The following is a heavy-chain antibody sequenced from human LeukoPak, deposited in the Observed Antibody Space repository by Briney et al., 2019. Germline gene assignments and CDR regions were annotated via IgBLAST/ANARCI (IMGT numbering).Heavy chain of an antibody. CDR1: GYTFTVYY. CDR2: INPNSGGT. J-gene: IGHJ4*02. CDR3: ARSSGTTFGLSDY. V-gene: IGHV1-2*06. Sequence: ASVKVSCKASGYTFTVYYMHWVRQAPGQGLEWMGRINPNSGGTDYAQKFQGRVTMTRDTSTSTAYMELISLRSDDTAVYYCARSSGTTFGLSDYWGQGTLVTVSS. D-gene: IGHD3-16*01.